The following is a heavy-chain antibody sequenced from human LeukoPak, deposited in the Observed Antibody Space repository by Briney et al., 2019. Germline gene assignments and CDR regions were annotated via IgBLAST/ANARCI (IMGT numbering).Heavy chain of an antibody. V-gene: IGHV5-51*01. CDR1: GYSFTSYW. CDR3: ARRVNDYGDMYYYYMDV. Sequence: GESLKISCKGSGYSFTSYWIGWVRQMPGKGLEWMGIIYPGDSDTRYSPSFQGQVTISADKSISTAYLQWSSLKASDTAMYYCARRVNDYGDMYYYYMDVWGKGTTVTVSS. CDR2: IYPGDSDT. D-gene: IGHD4-17*01. J-gene: IGHJ6*03.